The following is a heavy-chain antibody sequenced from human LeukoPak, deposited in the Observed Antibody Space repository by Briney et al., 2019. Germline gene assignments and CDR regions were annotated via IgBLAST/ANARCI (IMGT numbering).Heavy chain of an antibody. Sequence: PGGSLRLSCAASGFTFSSYAMSWVRQAPGKGLEWVSAISGSGGSTYYADSVKGRFTISRDNSKSTLYLQMNSLRAEDTAVYYCAKDGLLWFGELSQRFDYWGQGTLVTVSS. J-gene: IGHJ4*02. CDR1: GFTFSSYA. CDR2: ISGSGGST. CDR3: AKDGLLWFGELSQRFDY. D-gene: IGHD3-10*01. V-gene: IGHV3-23*01.